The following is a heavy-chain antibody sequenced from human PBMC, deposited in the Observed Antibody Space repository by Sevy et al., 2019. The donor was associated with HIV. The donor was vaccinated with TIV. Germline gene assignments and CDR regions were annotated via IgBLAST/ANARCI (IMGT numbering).Heavy chain of an antibody. CDR3: ARLYSSSSGRGLDN. D-gene: IGHD6-6*01. Sequence: GGSLRLSCAASEFTFGSYWMTWVRQAPGKGLEWVANIKEDGSGRFYVDSVRGRFTVSRDNAKKTLYLQMNNLRGEDTALYYCARLYSSSSGRGLDNWGQGALVTVSS. V-gene: IGHV3-7*01. J-gene: IGHJ4*02. CDR2: IKEDGSGR. CDR1: EFTFGSYW.